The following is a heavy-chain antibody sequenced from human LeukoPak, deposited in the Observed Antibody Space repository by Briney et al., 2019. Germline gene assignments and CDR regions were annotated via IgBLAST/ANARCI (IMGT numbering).Heavy chain of an antibody. CDR2: INHSGST. Sequence: PSETLFLTCAVYGESFSGYYWSWIRQPPGKGLEWIGEINHSGSTNYNPSLKSRVTISVDTSKNQFSLKLSSVTAADTAVYYCAVPAATNHNNAFDIWGQGTMVTVSS. CDR3: AVPAATNHNNAFDI. J-gene: IGHJ3*02. D-gene: IGHD2-2*01. CDR1: GESFSGYY. V-gene: IGHV4-34*01.